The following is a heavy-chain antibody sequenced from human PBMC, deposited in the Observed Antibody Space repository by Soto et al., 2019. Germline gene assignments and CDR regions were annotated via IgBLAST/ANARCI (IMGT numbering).Heavy chain of an antibody. V-gene: IGHV4-59*08. CDR2: VYYSGST. J-gene: IGHJ6*02. CDR1: GGSISGYY. CDR3: ARQGNYYFYDMEV. Sequence: SETLSLTCTVSGGSISGYYWSWIRQPPGKGLEWIGWVYYSGSTSYNPSLKSRVTISLDTSKNQFSLKLSSVTAADTAVYYCARQGNYYFYDMEVWGQGTTVTVSS.